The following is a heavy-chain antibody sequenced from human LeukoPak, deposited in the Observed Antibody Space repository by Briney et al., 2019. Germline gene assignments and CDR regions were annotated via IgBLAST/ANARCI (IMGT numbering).Heavy chain of an antibody. CDR3: ARDRSGSYYFDY. V-gene: IGHV4-59*01. D-gene: IGHD1-26*01. CDR1: GGSISYYY. CDR2: IYYSGST. Sequence: KPSETLSLTCTVSGGSISYYYWSWIRQPPGKGLEWIGYIYYSGSTNYNPSLKSRVTISVDTSKNQFSLKLSSVTAADTAVYYCARDRSGSYYFDYWGQGTLVTVSS. J-gene: IGHJ4*02.